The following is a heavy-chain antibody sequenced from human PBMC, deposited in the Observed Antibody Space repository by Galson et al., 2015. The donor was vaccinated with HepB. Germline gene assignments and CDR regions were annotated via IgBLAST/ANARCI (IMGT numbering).Heavy chain of an antibody. CDR2: YDPEEGET. Sequence: SVKVSCKVIGDSLNAVAIHWVRQTPTKGLEWVGGYDPEEGETVYAEESQGRVTMTEDTTTDTAYIELSSLRSEDTALFYCATDTDGGSYSYGMDVWGQRATVAVSS. V-gene: IGHV1-24*01. CDR3: ATDTDGGSYSYGMDV. D-gene: IGHD4-23*01. J-gene: IGHJ6*02. CDR1: GDSLNAVA.